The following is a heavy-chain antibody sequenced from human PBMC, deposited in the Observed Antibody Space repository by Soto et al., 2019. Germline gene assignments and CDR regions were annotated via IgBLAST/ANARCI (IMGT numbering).Heavy chain of an antibody. D-gene: IGHD3-3*01. J-gene: IGHJ6*02. CDR2: MSYSGGT. V-gene: IGHV4-31*03. Sequence: QVQLQESGPGLVRPSQTLSLACTVSGGSVDSGGSYWSWIRQHPGKGLEWIGHMSYSGGTYYNPSLKSRVTISIDTSKNQFSLKLSSVTAADTAVYYCARAYYDFWCATNYYYGMDVWGQGTTVSVSS. CDR1: GGSVDSGGSY. CDR3: ARAYYDFWCATNYYYGMDV.